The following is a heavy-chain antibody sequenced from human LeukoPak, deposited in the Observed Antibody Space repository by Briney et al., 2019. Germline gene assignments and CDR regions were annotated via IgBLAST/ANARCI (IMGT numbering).Heavy chain of an antibody. V-gene: IGHV3-7*01. D-gene: IGHD2-2*01. J-gene: IGHJ4*02. CDR2: IKHDGSEK. CDR3: ARHNYYQLDY. CDR1: GFTFSSYS. Sequence: GGSLRLSCTASGFTFSSYSMTWVRQAPGKGLEWVANIKHDGSEKYYVDSVRGRVTISRDNAKNSVYLQMNTLRAEDTAVYFCARHNYYQLDYWGQGTVVIASS.